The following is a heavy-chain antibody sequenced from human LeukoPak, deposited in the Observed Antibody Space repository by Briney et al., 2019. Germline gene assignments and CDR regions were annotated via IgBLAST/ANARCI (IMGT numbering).Heavy chain of an antibody. J-gene: IGHJ5*02. D-gene: IGHD1-1*01. V-gene: IGHV1-24*01. CDR3: ATFRDDAGWFDP. CDR1: GYTLTELS. CDR2: FDPEDGET. Sequence: ASVKVSCKVSGYTLTELSMHWVRQAPGKGLEWMGGFDPEDGETIYAQKFQGRVTMTEDTSTDTAYMELSSLRSEDTAVYYCATFRDDAGWFDPWGQGTLVTVSS.